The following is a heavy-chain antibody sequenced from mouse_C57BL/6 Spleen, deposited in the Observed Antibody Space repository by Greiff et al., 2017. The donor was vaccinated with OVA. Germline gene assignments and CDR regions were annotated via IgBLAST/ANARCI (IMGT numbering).Heavy chain of an antibody. CDR3: AKAVVAHYYAMDY. CDR1: GYTFTSYW. J-gene: IGHJ4*01. Sequence: QVQLQQPGAELVKPGASVKLSCKASGYTFTSYWMQWVKQRPGQGLEWIGMIHPNSGSTNYNEKFKSKATLTVDKSSSTAYMPLSSLTSEDSAVYYCAKAVVAHYYAMDYWGQGTSVTVSS. D-gene: IGHD1-1*01. V-gene: IGHV1-64*01. CDR2: IHPNSGST.